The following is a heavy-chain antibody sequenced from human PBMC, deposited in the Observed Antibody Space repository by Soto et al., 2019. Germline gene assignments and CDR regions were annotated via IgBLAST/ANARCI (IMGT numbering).Heavy chain of an antibody. CDR3: AKDRQYPRDYFHY. V-gene: IGHV6-1*01. J-gene: IGHJ4*02. D-gene: IGHD4-4*01. CDR2: TYYRSRFFS. Sequence: PSQTLSLTCAISGDSVSSYSAAWNWIRQSPSGGLEWLGRTYYRSRFFSDYAESVKSRIIINPDTSKNQFSLQLKSVTPEDTAVYYCAKDRQYPRDYFHYWGQGTLVTVSS. CDR1: GDSVSSYSAA.